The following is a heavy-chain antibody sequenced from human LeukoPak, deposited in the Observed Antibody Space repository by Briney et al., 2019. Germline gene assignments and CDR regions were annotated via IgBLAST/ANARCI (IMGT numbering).Heavy chain of an antibody. J-gene: IGHJ4*02. CDR2: ISGSGGST. CDR3: AKDPSGVLLWFGELTYFDY. V-gene: IGHV3-23*01. CDR1: GFTFSSYA. Sequence: PGGSLRPSCAASGFTFSSYAMSWVRQAPGKGLEWVSAISGSGGSTYYADSVKGRFTISRDNSKNTLYLQMNSLRAEDTAVYYCAKDPSGVLLWFGELTYFDYWGQGTLVTVSS. D-gene: IGHD3-10*01.